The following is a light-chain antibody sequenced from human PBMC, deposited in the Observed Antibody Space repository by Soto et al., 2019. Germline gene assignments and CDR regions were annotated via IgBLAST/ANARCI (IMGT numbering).Light chain of an antibody. J-gene: IGKJ5*01. CDR3: QGLNDYPIT. Sequence: DIQLTQSPSLLSASVGDRVTITCRASQGIDSYLAWYQQKPGQAPKFLIYAASTLRGGVPSRFSGSGSGTEFTLTISSLQPEDFATYYCQGLNDYPITFGQGTRLEIK. CDR2: AAS. V-gene: IGKV1-9*01. CDR1: QGIDSY.